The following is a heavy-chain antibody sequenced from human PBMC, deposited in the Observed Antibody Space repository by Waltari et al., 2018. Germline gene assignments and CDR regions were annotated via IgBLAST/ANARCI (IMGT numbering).Heavy chain of an antibody. CDR3: ARDPRGGGDAFDI. CDR1: GSPFTSYW. V-gene: IGHV3-7*01. Sequence: EVQLVESGGGLVQPGGSLRLSCAASGSPFTSYWMLWFSRAPGKGLEWVANIKQDGSEKYYVDSVKGRFTISRDNAKNSLYLQMNSLRAEDTAVYYCARDPRGGGDAFDIWGQGTMVTVSS. J-gene: IGHJ3*02. D-gene: IGHD2-15*01. CDR2: IKQDGSEK.